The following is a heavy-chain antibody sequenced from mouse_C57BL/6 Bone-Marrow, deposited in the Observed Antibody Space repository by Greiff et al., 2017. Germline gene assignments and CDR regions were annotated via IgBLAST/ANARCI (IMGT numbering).Heavy chain of an antibody. J-gene: IGHJ2*01. V-gene: IGHV1-59*01. CDR3: ARGIYYDYDEDFDY. CDR2: IDPSDSYT. Sequence: QVQLQQPGAELVRPGTSVKLSCKASGYTFTSYWMHWVKQRPGQGLEWIGVIDPSDSYTNSNQKFKGKATLTVDTFSSTAYMQLSSLTSEDSAVYYCARGIYYDYDEDFDYWGQGTTLTVSS. CDR1: GYTFTSYW. D-gene: IGHD2-4*01.